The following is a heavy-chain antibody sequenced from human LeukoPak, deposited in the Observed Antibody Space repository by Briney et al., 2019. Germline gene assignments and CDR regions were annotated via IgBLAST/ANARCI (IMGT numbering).Heavy chain of an antibody. J-gene: IGHJ4*02. D-gene: IGHD3-10*01. Sequence: ASVKVSCKASGGTFSNYAVNWVRQATGQGLEWMGWMNPNSGNTGYAQKFQGRVTMTRNTSISTAYMELSSLRSEDTAVYYCARGRRGAIPYWGQGTLVTVSS. CDR1: GGTFSNYA. CDR3: ARGRRGAIPY. CDR2: MNPNSGNT. V-gene: IGHV1-8*02.